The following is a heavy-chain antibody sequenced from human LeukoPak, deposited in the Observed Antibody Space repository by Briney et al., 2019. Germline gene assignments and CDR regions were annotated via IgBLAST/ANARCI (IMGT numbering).Heavy chain of an antibody. CDR2: LYYDGRT. CDR1: GDSVSSSNYY. CDR3: ARRRGQWDVNWFDP. V-gene: IGHV4-39*01. J-gene: IGHJ5*02. Sequence: SETLSLTCTVFGDSVSSSNYYWAWFRQPPGKGLDWIVSLYYDGRTYYSPSLESRVTVSVDTSKNQFALKLTSVTAADTAVYYCARRRGQWDVNWFDPWGPGTLVTVSS. D-gene: IGHD1-26*01.